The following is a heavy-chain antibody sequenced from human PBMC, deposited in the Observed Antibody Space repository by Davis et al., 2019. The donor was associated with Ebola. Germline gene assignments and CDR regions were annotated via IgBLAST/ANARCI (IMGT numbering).Heavy chain of an antibody. CDR2: IKQDGSEK. Sequence: GESLKISCAASGFTFSSYWMSWVRQAPGKGLEWVANIKQDGSEKYYVDSVKGRFTISRDNAKNSLYLQMNSLRAEDTAVYYCARVAIVVVPAASYYMDVWGKGTTVTVSS. V-gene: IGHV3-7*03. D-gene: IGHD2-2*01. J-gene: IGHJ6*03. CDR1: GFTFSSYW. CDR3: ARVAIVVVPAASYYMDV.